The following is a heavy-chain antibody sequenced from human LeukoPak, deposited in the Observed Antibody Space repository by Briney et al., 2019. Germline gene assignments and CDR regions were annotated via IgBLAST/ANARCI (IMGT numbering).Heavy chain of an antibody. J-gene: IGHJ4*02. CDR3: ARGIDYGDLFGY. CDR1: GGSFSGYY. D-gene: IGHD4-17*01. CDR2: INHSGST. Sequence: SETLSLTCAVYGGSFSGYYWSWIRQPPGKGLEWIGEINHSGSTNYNPSLKSRVTISVDTSKNQFSLKLSSVTAADTAVYYCARGIDYGDLFGYWGQGTLVTVSS. V-gene: IGHV4-34*01.